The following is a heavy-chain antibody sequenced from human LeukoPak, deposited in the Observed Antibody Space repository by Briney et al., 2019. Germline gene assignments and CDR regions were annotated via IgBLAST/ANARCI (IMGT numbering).Heavy chain of an antibody. J-gene: IGHJ4*02. D-gene: IGHD3-10*01. CDR2: IYHSGST. V-gene: IGHV4-4*02. Sequence: SETLSLTCAVSGGSISSSNWWSWVRQPPGKGLEWIGEIYHSGSTNYNPSLKSRVTISVDKSKNQFSLKLSSVTAADTAVYYCARDRRAYYYGSGSQAFDYWGQGTLVTVSS. CDR3: ARDRRAYYYGSGSQAFDY. CDR1: GGSISSSNW.